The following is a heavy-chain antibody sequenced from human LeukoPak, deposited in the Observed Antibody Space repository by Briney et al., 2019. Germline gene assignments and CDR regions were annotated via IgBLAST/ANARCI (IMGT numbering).Heavy chain of an antibody. V-gene: IGHV4-34*01. CDR2: INHSGST. Sequence: SETLSLTCAVYGGSFSGYYWSWIRQPPGKGLEWIGEINHSGSTNYNPSLKSRATISVDTSKNQFSLKLSSVTAADTAVYYCARGRGITMVRGVIGPGYYYMDVWGKGTTVTVSS. CDR1: GGSFSGYY. CDR3: ARGRGITMVRGVIGPGYYYMDV. J-gene: IGHJ6*03. D-gene: IGHD3-10*01.